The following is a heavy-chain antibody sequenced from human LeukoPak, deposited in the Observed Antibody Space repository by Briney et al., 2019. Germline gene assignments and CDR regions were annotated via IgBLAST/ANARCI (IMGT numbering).Heavy chain of an antibody. Sequence: GSLRLSCAASGFTFRSYGMHWVRQAPGKGLEWVAVISYDGSNKFYADSVKGRFTISRDNSKNTVYLQMNSLRDEDTAVYCCAKSAATSSLILEDSWGQGTLVTVSS. J-gene: IGHJ4*02. V-gene: IGHV3-30*18. CDR2: ISYDGSNK. CDR1: GFTFRSYG. CDR3: AKSAATSSLILEDS. D-gene: IGHD3-3*01.